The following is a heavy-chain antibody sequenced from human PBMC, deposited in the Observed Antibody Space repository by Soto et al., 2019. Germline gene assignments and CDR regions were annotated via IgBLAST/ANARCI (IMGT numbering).Heavy chain of an antibody. J-gene: IGHJ4*02. V-gene: IGHV1-18*01. D-gene: IGHD2-8*01. Sequence: ASVKVSCKASGYFFTTYGISWVRQAPGQGLEWMGYISVKNGNTNYAQKFQGRVTLTTDTSTTTAYMELRSLTSDDTAMYYCARDLATFGPGPNEFWGQGTLVTVYS. CDR2: ISVKNGNT. CDR1: GYFFTTYG. CDR3: ARDLATFGPGPNEF.